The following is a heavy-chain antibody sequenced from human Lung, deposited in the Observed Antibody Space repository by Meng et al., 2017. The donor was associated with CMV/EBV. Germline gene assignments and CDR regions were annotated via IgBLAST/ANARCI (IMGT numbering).Heavy chain of an antibody. CDR1: GFTFSNYW. CDR2: IQGSDI. CDR3: ARASPYSRSYFDY. Sequence: SXAASGFTFSNYWMHWVRQAPGKGLVWVSRIQGSDIAYADSVQGRFSISRDNAKNTLYLQINSLRVEDTAVYYCARASPYSRSYFDYWGQGALVTVSS. D-gene: IGHD6-6*01. V-gene: IGHV3-74*01. J-gene: IGHJ4*02.